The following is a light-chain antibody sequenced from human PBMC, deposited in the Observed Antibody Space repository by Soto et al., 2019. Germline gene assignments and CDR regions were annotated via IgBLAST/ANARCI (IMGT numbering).Light chain of an antibody. CDR3: AAWDDSLSGCYV. CDR2: RNN. Sequence: QPVLTQPPSASGTPGQRVTISCSGSSSNIGSNYVYWYQQLPGTAPKLLIYRNNQLPSGVPDRFSGSKSGTSASLAISGLRSEDEADYYCAAWDDSLSGCYVFGTGTKVTVL. CDR1: SSNIGSNY. J-gene: IGLJ1*01. V-gene: IGLV1-47*01.